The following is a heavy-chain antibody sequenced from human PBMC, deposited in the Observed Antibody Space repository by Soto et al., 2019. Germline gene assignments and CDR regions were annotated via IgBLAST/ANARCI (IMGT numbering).Heavy chain of an antibody. CDR3: ANSGGHTFYFDY. CDR1: GFTFTIYA. D-gene: IGHD1-26*01. Sequence: EVQLLESGGGLVQPGGSLRLSCSASGFTFTIYAMSWVRQAPGKGLEWVSVISSSGGTTYYADSVKGRFTISRDNSKNTLYLQMNSLRTEDTAVYYCANSGGHTFYFDYLGQGTLVTVSS. CDR2: ISSSGGTT. V-gene: IGHV3-23*01. J-gene: IGHJ4*02.